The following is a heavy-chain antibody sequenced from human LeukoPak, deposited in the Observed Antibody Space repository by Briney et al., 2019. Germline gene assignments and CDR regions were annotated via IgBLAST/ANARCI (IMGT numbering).Heavy chain of an antibody. CDR1: GFTFSSYS. CDR3: AKVLVRSSRDGFDY. D-gene: IGHD3-10*01. V-gene: IGHV3-30*18. CDR2: ISYDGSNK. Sequence: TGGSLRLSCAASGFTFSSYSMNWVRQAPGKGLEWVAVISYDGSNKYYADSVKGRFTISRDNSKNTLYLQMNSLRAEDTAVYYCAKVLVRSSRDGFDYWGQGTLVTVSS. J-gene: IGHJ4*02.